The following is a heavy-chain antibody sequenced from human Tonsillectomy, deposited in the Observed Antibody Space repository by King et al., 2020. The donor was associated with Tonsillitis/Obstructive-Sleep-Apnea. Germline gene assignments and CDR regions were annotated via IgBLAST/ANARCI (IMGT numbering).Heavy chain of an antibody. CDR2: IWHDGSNK. D-gene: IGHD1-26*01. J-gene: IGHJ4*02. Sequence: QLVQSGGGVVQPGRSLRLSCAASGFTFSRYCMHWVRQAPGRGLEWVAFIWHDGSNKYYADSVKGRFTISRDNSRNTLYLQMNSLRAEDTAVYYCARVGVGATWGKGTLVTVSS. CDR1: GFTFSRYC. CDR3: ARVGVGAT. V-gene: IGHV3-33*01.